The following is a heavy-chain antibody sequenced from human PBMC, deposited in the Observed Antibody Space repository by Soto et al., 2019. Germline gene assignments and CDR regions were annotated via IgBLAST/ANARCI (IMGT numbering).Heavy chain of an antibody. J-gene: IGHJ6*02. V-gene: IGHV4-4*07. CDR2: IYSRGST. Sequence: QVQLQESGPGLVKPSETLSLTCSVSGGSISGYYWNWIRQPAGRGLGWMWRIYSRGSTMYNPSLKRGATILIDTSNNQSLMLPNSVAAADTVVYCCEGISEDSYCGMDVWGQGTTVTVSS. CDR1: GGSISGYY. D-gene: IGHD3-22*01. CDR3: EGISEDSYCGMDV.